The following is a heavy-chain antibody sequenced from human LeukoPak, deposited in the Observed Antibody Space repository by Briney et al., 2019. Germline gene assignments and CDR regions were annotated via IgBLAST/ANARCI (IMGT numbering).Heavy chain of an antibody. CDR3: ARRVTYYYDSSGYYLFDY. J-gene: IGHJ4*02. V-gene: IGHV5-51*01. CDR2: IYPGDSDT. Sequence: SGESLKISCNGSGYSFTSYWIGWVRQMPGKGLECMGIIYPGDSDTRYSPSFQGQATISADKSISTAYLQWSSLKASDTAMYYCARRVTYYYDSSGYYLFDYWGQGTLVTVSS. CDR1: GYSFTSYW. D-gene: IGHD3-22*01.